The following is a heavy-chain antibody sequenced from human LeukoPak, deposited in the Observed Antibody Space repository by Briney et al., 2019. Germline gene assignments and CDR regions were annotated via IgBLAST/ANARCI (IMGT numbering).Heavy chain of an antibody. CDR2: IYYSGST. Sequence: SETLSLTCTVSGGSISSYYWNWIRQPPGKGLVWIGYIYYSGSTNYNPSLKSRVTISVDTSKNQFSLKVSSVTAADTAVYYCARVPSTALETKYYFDYWGQGALVTVSS. CDR1: GGSISSYY. J-gene: IGHJ4*02. V-gene: IGHV4-59*01. D-gene: IGHD4-11*01. CDR3: ARVPSTALETKYYFDY.